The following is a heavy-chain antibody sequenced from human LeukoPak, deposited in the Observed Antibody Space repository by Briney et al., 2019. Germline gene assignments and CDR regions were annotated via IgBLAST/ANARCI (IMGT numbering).Heavy chain of an antibody. Sequence: GGSLRLSCGASGFNFSTYSMNWVRQAPGKGLEWVSYISSGGKSIAYADSVKGRFTISRDNAKNLLYLQLSSLRDEDTAEYYCASRRSGFDPWGQGTLVTVSS. J-gene: IGHJ5*02. V-gene: IGHV3-48*02. CDR1: GFNFSTYS. CDR3: ASRRSGFDP. CDR2: ISSGGKSI.